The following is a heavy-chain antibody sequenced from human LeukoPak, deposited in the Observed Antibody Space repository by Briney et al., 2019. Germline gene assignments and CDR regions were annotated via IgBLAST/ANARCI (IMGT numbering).Heavy chain of an antibody. J-gene: IGHJ3*02. Sequence: SETLSLTCTVSGGSISSYYWSWNRQPAGKGLEWIGRIYTSGSTNYNPSLKSRVTMSVDTSKNQFSLKLSSVTAADTAVYYCARDEDYYDRYRSAAAFDIWGQGTMVTVSS. CDR3: ARDEDYYDRYRSAAAFDI. D-gene: IGHD3-22*01. V-gene: IGHV4-4*07. CDR2: IYTSGST. CDR1: GGSISSYY.